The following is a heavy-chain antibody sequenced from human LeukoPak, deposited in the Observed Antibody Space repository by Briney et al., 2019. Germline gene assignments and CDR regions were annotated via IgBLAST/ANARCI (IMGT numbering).Heavy chain of an antibody. J-gene: IGHJ3*02. CDR1: GGSISSYY. Sequence: PSETLSLTCTVSGGSISSYYWSWIRQPPGKGLEWIGYIYYSGSTNYNPSLKSRVTISVDTSKNQFSPKLSSVTAADTAVYYCAGDGGCSGGSCYDAFDIWGQGTMVTVSS. CDR3: AGDGGCSGGSCYDAFDI. V-gene: IGHV4-59*01. CDR2: IYYSGST. D-gene: IGHD2-15*01.